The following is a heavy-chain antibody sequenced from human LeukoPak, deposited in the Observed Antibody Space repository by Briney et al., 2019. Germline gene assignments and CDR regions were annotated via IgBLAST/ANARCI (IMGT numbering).Heavy chain of an antibody. J-gene: IGHJ6*02. CDR3: ARAAVVVASPIYYYYYGMDV. CDR2: ISSSGSTI. Sequence: GGSLRLSCAASGFTFSDYYMSWIRQAPGKGLEWVSYISSSGSTIYYADSVKGRFTISRDNAKNSLYLQMNSLRAEDTAVYYCARAAVVVASPIYYYYYGMDVWGQGTTVTVSS. V-gene: IGHV3-11*01. CDR1: GFTFSDYY. D-gene: IGHD2-15*01.